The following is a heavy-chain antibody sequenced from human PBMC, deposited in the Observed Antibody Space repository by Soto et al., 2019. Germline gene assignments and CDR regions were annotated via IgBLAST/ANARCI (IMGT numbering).Heavy chain of an antibody. V-gene: IGHV4-59*01. CDR1: GGSISSYY. J-gene: IGHJ4*02. CDR2: IYYSGST. CDR3: ARYDYDYVWGSGGLFDY. D-gene: IGHD3-16*01. Sequence: SETLSPTCTVSGGSISSYYWSWIRQPPGKGLEWIGYIYYSGSTNYNPSLKSRVTISVDTSKKQFSLKLSSVTAADTAVYYCARYDYDYVWGSGGLFDYWGQGTLVTVSS.